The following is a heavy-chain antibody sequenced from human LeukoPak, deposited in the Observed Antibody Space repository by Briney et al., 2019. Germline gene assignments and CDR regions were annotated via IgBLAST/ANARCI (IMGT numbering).Heavy chain of an antibody. CDR2: IIPILGIA. D-gene: IGHD4-17*01. CDR3: ARWTTVTTEDAFDI. V-gene: IGHV1-69*04. J-gene: IGHJ3*02. Sequence: GASVKVSCKASGGTFSSYAISWVRQAPGQGLEWMGRIIPILGIANYAQKFQGRVTITAAKSTSTAYMEMSSPRSEDTAVYYCARWTTVTTEDAFDIWGQGTMVTVSS. CDR1: GGTFSSYA.